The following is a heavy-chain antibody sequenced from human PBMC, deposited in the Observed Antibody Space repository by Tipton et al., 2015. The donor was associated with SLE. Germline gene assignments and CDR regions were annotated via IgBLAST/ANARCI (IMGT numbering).Heavy chain of an antibody. V-gene: IGHV4-61*05. CDR1: GGSISSSSYY. D-gene: IGHD3-22*01. Sequence: TLSLTCTVSGGSISSSSYYWGWIRQPPGKGLEWIGQMYHSGSTNYNPSLKSRVTTSVDTSKNQFSLKLSSVTAADTAVYFCTRGPVGSGYYSSSDAFDFWGQGTMVTVSS. J-gene: IGHJ3*01. CDR2: MYHSGST. CDR3: TRGPVGSGYYSSSDAFDF.